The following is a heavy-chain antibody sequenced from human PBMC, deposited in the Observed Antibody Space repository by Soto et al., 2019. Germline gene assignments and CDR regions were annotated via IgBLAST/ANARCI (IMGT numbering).Heavy chain of an antibody. CDR1: GFTFSTYW. D-gene: IGHD2-15*01. J-gene: IGHJ4*02. CDR2: INSDGSRT. CDR3: ARFSMSSVVAATYVDY. Sequence: EVQLVESGGGLVQPGGSLRLSCAASGFTFSTYWMHWVRQAPGKGLVWVSRINSDGSRTNYADSVKGRFTISRDNARNTLYLKMNSLRAEDTAMYFCARFSMSSVVAATYVDYWGQGTLVTVSS. V-gene: IGHV3-74*01.